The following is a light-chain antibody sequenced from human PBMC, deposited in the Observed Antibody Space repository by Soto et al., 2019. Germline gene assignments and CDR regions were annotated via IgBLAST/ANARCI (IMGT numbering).Light chain of an antibody. CDR3: MQAIQAPRT. CDR2: LGS. Sequence: DIELTQSPLSLPVTPGEPASISCRSSQSLLHSNGNIYLDWYLQKPGQSPQLLIYLGSIRASGVPDRFSCSGSGTDFTLKITRVEAEDVGVYYCMQAIQAPRTFGLGTKVEIK. CDR1: QSLLHSNGNIY. J-gene: IGKJ1*01. V-gene: IGKV2-28*01.